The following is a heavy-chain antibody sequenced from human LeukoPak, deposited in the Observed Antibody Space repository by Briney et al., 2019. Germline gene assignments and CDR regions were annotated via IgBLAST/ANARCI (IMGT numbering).Heavy chain of an antibody. D-gene: IGHD6-19*01. CDR2: IGTNEQRT. CDR3: AKDLDSTDLYDNAD. Sequence: GGSLRLSCVASGFTFSRYAMNWVRQTPGKGLEWVSLIGTNEQRTHYADSVKGRFTISKDNSKNTLFLQMNSLRAEDTAVYYCAKDLDSTDLYDNADWGQGTLVTVSS. J-gene: IGHJ1*01. CDR1: GFTFSRYA. V-gene: IGHV3-23*01.